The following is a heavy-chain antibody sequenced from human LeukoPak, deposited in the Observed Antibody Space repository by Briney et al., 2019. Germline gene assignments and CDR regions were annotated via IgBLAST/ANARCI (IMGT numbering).Heavy chain of an antibody. J-gene: IGHJ4*02. CDR3: ARDNYGSDY. CDR1: GFTFSNYA. V-gene: IGHV3-30-3*01. Sequence: PGRSLRLSCAASGFTFSNYAMHWVRQAPGKGLEWVAVISYDGSNKYYADSVKGRFTISRDNSKNTLYLQVNSLRAKDTAVYYCARDNYGSDYWGQGTLVTVSS. D-gene: IGHD3-10*01. CDR2: ISYDGSNK.